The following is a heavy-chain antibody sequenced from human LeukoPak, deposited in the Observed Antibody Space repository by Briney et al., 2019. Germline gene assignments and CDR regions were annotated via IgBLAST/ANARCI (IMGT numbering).Heavy chain of an antibody. Sequence: LGESLKISCKGSGYRFTSYWIGWVRQIPGKGLEWMAIIYPADSDIRYSPSFQGQVTISADKSISTAYLQWSSLKASDTAMYYCARSLTAAARDYWGQGTLVTVSS. V-gene: IGHV5-51*01. D-gene: IGHD6-25*01. CDR2: IYPADSDI. CDR1: GYRFTSYW. CDR3: ARSLTAAARDY. J-gene: IGHJ4*02.